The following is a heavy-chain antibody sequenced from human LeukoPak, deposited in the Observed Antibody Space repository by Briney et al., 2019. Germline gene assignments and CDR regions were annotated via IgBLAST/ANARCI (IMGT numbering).Heavy chain of an antibody. CDR3: ARSEYSSSPYYYYYMDV. CDR2: ITGSGEYT. D-gene: IGHD6-6*01. Sequence: GGSLRLSCEASGFTYSNYAMNWVRQAPGKGLEWVSAITGSGEYTYYADSVKGRFTISRDNSKNTLYLQMNSLRAEDTAVYYCARSEYSSSPYYYYYMDVWGKGTTVTVSS. V-gene: IGHV3-23*01. J-gene: IGHJ6*03. CDR1: GFTYSNYA.